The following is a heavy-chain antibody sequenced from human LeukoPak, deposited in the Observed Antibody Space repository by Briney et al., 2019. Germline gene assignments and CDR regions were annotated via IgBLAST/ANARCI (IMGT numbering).Heavy chain of an antibody. CDR1: GFSFSSDW. J-gene: IGHJ4*02. CDR3: TRRLDD. Sequence: GGSLRLSCAASGFSFSSDWMDWVRQAPGKGLEWVANIKHDESEKNYLDSVKGRFTISRDNAQNSLYLQMNGLRVEDTAVYYCTRRLDDWGQGTLATVSS. D-gene: IGHD3-16*01. V-gene: IGHV3-7*01. CDR2: IKHDESEK.